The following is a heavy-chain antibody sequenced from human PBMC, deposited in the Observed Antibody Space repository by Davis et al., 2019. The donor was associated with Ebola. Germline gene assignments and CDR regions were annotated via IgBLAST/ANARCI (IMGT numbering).Heavy chain of an antibody. J-gene: IGHJ4*02. CDR3: ATRAYYGSGYYFDY. CDR2: ISYSGNT. Sequence: SCTVSGGSISSGDYYWNWIRQPPGKGLEWIGYISYSGNTYYNPSLKSRVTISVDTSENHFSLKLSSVTAADTAVYYCATRAYYGSGYYFDYWGQGTLVTVSS. D-gene: IGHD3-10*01. V-gene: IGHV4-30-4*01. CDR1: GGSISSGDYY.